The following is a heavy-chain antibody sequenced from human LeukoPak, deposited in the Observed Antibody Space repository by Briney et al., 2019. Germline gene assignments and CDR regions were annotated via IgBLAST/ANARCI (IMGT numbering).Heavy chain of an antibody. CDR3: ASTLDCSSTSCYASVWFDP. Sequence: ASVKVSCKASGGTFSSYAISWVRQAPGQGLEWMGGIIPIFGTANYAQKFQGRVTITADESTSTAYMELSSLRSEDTAVYYCASTLDCSSTSCYASVWFDPWGQGTLVTVSS. D-gene: IGHD2-2*01. CDR2: IIPIFGTA. CDR1: GGTFSSYA. J-gene: IGHJ5*02. V-gene: IGHV1-69*01.